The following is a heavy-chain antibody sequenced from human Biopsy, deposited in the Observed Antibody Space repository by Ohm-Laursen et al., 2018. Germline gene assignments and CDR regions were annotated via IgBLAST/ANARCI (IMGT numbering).Heavy chain of an antibody. CDR2: INHSGST. Sequence: SETLSLTCAVYGGSFNGYFWSWIRQPPGQGLEWIGDINHSGSTNYSPSLKSRLTISVDTAKKQFSLSLRSVTAADTAVYYCARVPLPGIGAAYQGRFLYGIDVWGQGTTISVSS. V-gene: IGHV4-34*01. J-gene: IGHJ6*02. CDR1: GGSFNGYF. D-gene: IGHD6-13*01. CDR3: ARVPLPGIGAAYQGRFLYGIDV.